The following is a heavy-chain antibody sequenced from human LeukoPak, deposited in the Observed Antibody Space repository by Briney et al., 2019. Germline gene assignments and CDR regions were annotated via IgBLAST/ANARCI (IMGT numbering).Heavy chain of an antibody. CDR3: ARGGSSVLREGMDV. CDR1: GGTFSSYA. J-gene: IGHJ6*02. D-gene: IGHD3-10*01. V-gene: IGHV1-69*04. Sequence: SVKVSCKASGGTFSSYAISWVRQAPGQGLEWMGRIIPIFGIANYAQKFQGRVTITADKSTSTAYMELSSLRSEDTAVYYCARGGSSVLREGMDVWGQGTTVSVSS. CDR2: IIPIFGIA.